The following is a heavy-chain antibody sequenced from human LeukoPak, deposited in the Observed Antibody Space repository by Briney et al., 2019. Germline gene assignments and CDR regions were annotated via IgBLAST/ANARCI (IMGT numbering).Heavy chain of an antibody. CDR1: GYTFTSHA. J-gene: IGHJ3*02. CDR2: INAGNGNT. V-gene: IGHV1-3*01. D-gene: IGHD1-26*01. CDR3: ARSLYSGSYFAAFDI. Sequence: ASVKVPCKASGYTFTSHAMHWVRQALGQRLEWMGWINAGNGNTKYSQKFQGRVTITRDTSASTAYMELSSLRSEDTAVYYCARSLYSGSYFAAFDIWGQGTMVTVSS.